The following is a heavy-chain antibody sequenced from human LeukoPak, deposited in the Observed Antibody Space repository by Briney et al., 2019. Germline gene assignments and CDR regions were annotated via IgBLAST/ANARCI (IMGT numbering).Heavy chain of an antibody. CDR2: IYPGDSDT. V-gene: IGHV5-51*01. J-gene: IGHJ4*02. CDR3: ATRDRSSSFDY. CDR1: GYSFTSYW. D-gene: IGHD6-13*01. Sequence: GGSLKISCKGSGYSFTSYWIGWVRQMPGKGLEWMGVIYPGDSDTRYDPSFQGQVTISVDKSISTAYLQWSSLKASDTAMYYCATRDRSSSFDYWGQGTLVTVSS.